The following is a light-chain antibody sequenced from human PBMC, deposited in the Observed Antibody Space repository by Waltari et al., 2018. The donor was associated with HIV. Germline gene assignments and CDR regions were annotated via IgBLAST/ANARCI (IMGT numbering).Light chain of an antibody. Sequence: QSVLTQPPSVSGAPGQRVTISGAGSSSNIRAGYDVHCYQLSPGPAPKLLMQGNNNRPSGVPDRFSVSNSGTSASLAITGLQAEDEGDYHCQSYDDSLSGSVFGGGTKLTVL. CDR2: GNN. CDR1: SSNIRAGYD. J-gene: IGLJ3*02. CDR3: QSYDDSLSGSV. V-gene: IGLV1-40*01.